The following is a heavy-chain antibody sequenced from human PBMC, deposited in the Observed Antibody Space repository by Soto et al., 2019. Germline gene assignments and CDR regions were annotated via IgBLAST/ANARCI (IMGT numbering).Heavy chain of an antibody. V-gene: IGHV4-59*01. J-gene: IGHJ6*02. Sequence: PSETLSLTCTVSGGSISSYYWSWIRQPPGKGLEWIGYIYYSGSTNYNPSLKSRVTISVDTSKNQFSLKLSSVTAADTAVYYCARVGDYGLSYYYGMDVWGQGTTVTVSS. CDR2: IYYSGST. CDR3: ARVGDYGLSYYYGMDV. D-gene: IGHD4-17*01. CDR1: GGSISSYY.